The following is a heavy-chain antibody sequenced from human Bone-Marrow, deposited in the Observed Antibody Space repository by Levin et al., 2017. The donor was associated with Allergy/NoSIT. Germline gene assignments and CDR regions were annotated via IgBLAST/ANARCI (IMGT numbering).Heavy chain of an antibody. Sequence: PSETLSLTCTVSGGSISSYYWSWIRQPPGKGLEWIGYIYYSGSTNYNPSLKSRVTISVDTSKNQFSLKLSSVTAADTAVYYCASLRGAFDIWGQGTMVTVSS. V-gene: IGHV4-59*01. CDR1: GGSISSYY. CDR2: IYYSGST. D-gene: IGHD4-17*01. CDR3: ASLRGAFDI. J-gene: IGHJ3*02.